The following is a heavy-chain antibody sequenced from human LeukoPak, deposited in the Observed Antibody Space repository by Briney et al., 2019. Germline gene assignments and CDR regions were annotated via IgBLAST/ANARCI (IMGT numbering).Heavy chain of an antibody. Sequence: ASVKVSCKASGGTFSSYAISWVRQAPGQGLEWMGGIIPIFGTANYAQKFQGRVTITADESTSTAYMELCSLRSEDTAVYYCAVSDIVVVPADHWGQGTLVTVSS. CDR1: GGTFSSYA. J-gene: IGHJ4*02. CDR2: IIPIFGTA. CDR3: AVSDIVVVPADH. D-gene: IGHD2-2*01. V-gene: IGHV1-69*13.